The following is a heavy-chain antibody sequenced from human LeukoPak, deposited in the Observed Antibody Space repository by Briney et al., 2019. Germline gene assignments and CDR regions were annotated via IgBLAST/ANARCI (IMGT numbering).Heavy chain of an antibody. V-gene: IGHV3-53*01. CDR2: IYSGTI. CDR1: GFTVSSNS. Sequence: GGSLRLSCTVSGFTVSSNSMSWVRQAPGKGLEWVSFIYSGTIHYSDSVKGRFTISRDDSKNTLYLQMNSLRAEDTAVYYCARRAGAYSHPYDYWGQGTLVTVSS. D-gene: IGHD4/OR15-4a*01. CDR3: ARRAGAYSHPYDY. J-gene: IGHJ4*02.